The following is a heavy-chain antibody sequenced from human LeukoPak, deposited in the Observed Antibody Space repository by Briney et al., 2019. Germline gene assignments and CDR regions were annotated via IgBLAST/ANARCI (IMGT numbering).Heavy chain of an antibody. CDR1: GYSISSGYY. J-gene: IGHJ4*02. CDR3: ARGGYYYGSGSYSPFDY. CDR2: IYTSGST. V-gene: IGHV4-4*07. Sequence: SETLSLTCTVSGYSISSGYYWSWIRQPAGKGLEWIGRIYTSGSTNYNPSLKSRVTMSVDTSKNQFSLKLSSVTAADTAVYYCARGGYYYGSGSYSPFDYWGQGTLVTVSS. D-gene: IGHD3-10*01.